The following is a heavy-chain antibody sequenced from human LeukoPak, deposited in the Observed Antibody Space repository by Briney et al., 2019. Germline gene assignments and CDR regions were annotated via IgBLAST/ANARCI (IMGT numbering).Heavy chain of an antibody. CDR2: IYTSGGT. V-gene: IGHV4-4*07. Sequence: SETLSLTCTVSGGSISSYYWSWIRQPAGKGLEWIGRIYTSGGTNYNPSLKSRVTISVDTSKNQFSLKLSSVTAADTAVYYCARGTTYYYDSSGYYPWYYYYYYMDVWGKGTTVTVSS. J-gene: IGHJ6*03. CDR3: ARGTTYYYDSSGYYPWYYYYYYMDV. CDR1: GGSISSYY. D-gene: IGHD3-22*01.